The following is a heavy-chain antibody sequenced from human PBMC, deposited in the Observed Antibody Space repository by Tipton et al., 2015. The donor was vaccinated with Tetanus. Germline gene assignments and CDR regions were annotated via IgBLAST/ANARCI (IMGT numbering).Heavy chain of an antibody. Sequence: QLVQSGAEVKKPGESLKISCKGSGYSFGIYWLAWVRQMPGKGLEWMGIIYPGDSDTRYSPSFEGQVTTSVDKSIATAYLQWSSRKASDTAIYYCAKGDPGNFDSWGQGTQVIVSS. CDR1: GYSFGIYW. J-gene: IGHJ4*02. V-gene: IGHV5-51*01. CDR3: AKGDPGNFDS. CDR2: IYPGDSDT. D-gene: IGHD3-9*01.